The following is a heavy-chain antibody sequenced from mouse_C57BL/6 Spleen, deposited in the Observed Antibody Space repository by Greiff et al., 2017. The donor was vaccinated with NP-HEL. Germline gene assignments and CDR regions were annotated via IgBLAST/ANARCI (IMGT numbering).Heavy chain of an antibody. CDR1: GFTFSSYA. J-gene: IGHJ3*01. V-gene: IGHV5-9-1*02. D-gene: IGHD2-3*01. CDR2: ISSGGDYI. Sequence: DVMLVESGEGLVKPGGSLKLSCAASGFTFSSYAMSWVRQTPEKRLEWVAYISSGGDYIYYADTVKGRFTISRDNARNTLYLQMSSLKSEDTAMYYCTRAFDGYYQAWFAYWGQGTLVTVSA. CDR3: TRAFDGYYQAWFAY.